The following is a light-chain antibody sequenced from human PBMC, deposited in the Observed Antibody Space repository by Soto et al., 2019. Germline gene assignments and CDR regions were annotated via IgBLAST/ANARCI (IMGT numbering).Light chain of an antibody. CDR1: SSDVGGYNY. Sequence: QSALTQPASVSGSPGQSITISCTGTSSDVGGYNYVSWYQQHPGKAPKLMIYDVSNRRAGVSNRFSGSKSGNTASLTISGLQAEDEADYYCSSYTSSSTYVVFGGETKLTV. V-gene: IGLV2-14*01. CDR2: DVS. CDR3: SSYTSSSTYVV. J-gene: IGLJ2*01.